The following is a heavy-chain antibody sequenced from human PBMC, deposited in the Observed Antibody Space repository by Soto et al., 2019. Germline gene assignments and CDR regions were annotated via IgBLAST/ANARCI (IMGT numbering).Heavy chain of an antibody. V-gene: IGHV3-23*01. J-gene: IGHJ6*02. Sequence: PGGSLRLSCAASGFTFYSHAMSWVRQAPGKGLEWVSGTSASGGVTYYADSVKGRFTISRDNSKNTLYLQMNSLRAEDTAVYYCARDQITMVRGVDYYYGMDVWGQGTTVTVSS. CDR1: GFTFYSHA. CDR2: TSASGGVT. CDR3: ARDQITMVRGVDYYYGMDV. D-gene: IGHD3-10*01.